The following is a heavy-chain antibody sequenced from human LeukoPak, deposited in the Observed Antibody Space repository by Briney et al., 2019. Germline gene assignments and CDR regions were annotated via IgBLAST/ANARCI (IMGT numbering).Heavy chain of an antibody. CDR3: ARDLKLDGSSGYYAFDI. D-gene: IGHD3-22*01. CDR1: GGSISSYY. V-gene: IGHV4-59*01. CDR2: ISYSGRT. J-gene: IGHJ3*02. Sequence: SETLSLTCTVSGGSISSYYWTWIRQPPGKELEWIGFISYSGRTTYNPSLKSRVTISVDTSKNQFSLKMSSVTAADTAVYYCARDLKLDGSSGYYAFDIWGQGTMVTVSS.